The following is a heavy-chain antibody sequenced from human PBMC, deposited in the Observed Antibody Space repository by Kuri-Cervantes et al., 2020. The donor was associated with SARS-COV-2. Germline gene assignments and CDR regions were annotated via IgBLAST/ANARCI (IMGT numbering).Heavy chain of an antibody. J-gene: IGHJ5*02. CDR1: GFTFDDYA. Sequence: SLKISCAASGFTFDDYAMHWVRQAPGKGLEWVSGISWNSGSIGYADSVKGRFTISRDNAKNSLYLQMNSLRAEDTAVYYCAKDYYGNWFDPWGQGTLVTVSS. CDR2: ISWNSGSI. D-gene: IGHD3-3*01. V-gene: IGHV3-9*01. CDR3: AKDYYGNWFDP.